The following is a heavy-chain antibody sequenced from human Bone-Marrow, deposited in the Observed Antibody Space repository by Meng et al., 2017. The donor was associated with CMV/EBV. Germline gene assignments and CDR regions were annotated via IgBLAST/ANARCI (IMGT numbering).Heavy chain of an antibody. J-gene: IGHJ5*02. Sequence: SETLSLTCTVSGGSISSSSYYWGWIRQPPGKGLEWIVSSYYSGSTYYNPSLKSRVTISVDTSKNQSSLKLSSVTAAETAVYYCARTRGYFSSTSCYSSFDPWGQGTLVTVSS. CDR3: ARTRGYFSSTSCYSSFDP. V-gene: IGHV4-39*07. D-gene: IGHD2-2*02. CDR2: SYYSGST. CDR1: GGSISSSSYY.